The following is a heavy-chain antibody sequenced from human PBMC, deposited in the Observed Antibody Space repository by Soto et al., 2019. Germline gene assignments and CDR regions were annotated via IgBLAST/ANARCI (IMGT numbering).Heavy chain of an antibody. CDR3: ARAYFSGGSCPYGMHV. CDR1: GDTFTSYY. J-gene: IGHJ6*02. Sequence: DSVKVSCKASGDTFTSYYMHWVRQAPGQGLEWMGIINPSGGSTSYAQKFQGRVTMTRDTSTSTVYMELSSLRSEDTAAYYCARAYFSGGSCPYGMHVRCQGLTVTVSS. CDR2: INPSGGST. D-gene: IGHD2-15*01. V-gene: IGHV1-46*01.